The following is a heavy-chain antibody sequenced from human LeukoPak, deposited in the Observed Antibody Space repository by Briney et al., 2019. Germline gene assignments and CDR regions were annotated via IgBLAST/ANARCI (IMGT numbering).Heavy chain of an antibody. V-gene: IGHV4-39*07. Sequence: SETLSLTCTVSGGSISSSSFYWAAIRQPPGKGLEWIGSIYYSGTTYYNPSLKSRVTISVDTSKSHFSLKLSSVTAADTAVCYCAGLYCTNGVCHFDYWGQGTLVTVSS. D-gene: IGHD2-8*01. CDR2: IYYSGTT. CDR3: AGLYCTNGVCHFDY. CDR1: GGSISSSSFY. J-gene: IGHJ4*02.